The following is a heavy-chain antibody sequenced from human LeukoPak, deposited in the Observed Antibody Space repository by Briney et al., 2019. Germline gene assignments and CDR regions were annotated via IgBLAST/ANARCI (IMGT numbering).Heavy chain of an antibody. Sequence: SVKVSCKASGGTFSSYAISWVRQAPGQGLEWMGGIIPIFGTANYAQKFQGRVTITTDESTSTAYMELSSLRSEDTAVYYCAKSVEDRRDAFDIWGQGTMVTVSS. CDR3: AKSVEDRRDAFDI. CDR2: IIPIFGTA. CDR1: GGTFSSYA. V-gene: IGHV1-69*05. D-gene: IGHD6-19*01. J-gene: IGHJ3*02.